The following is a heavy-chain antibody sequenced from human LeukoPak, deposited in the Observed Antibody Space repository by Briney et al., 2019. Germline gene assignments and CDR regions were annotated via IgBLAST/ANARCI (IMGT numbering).Heavy chain of an antibody. CDR2: MNPNSGNT. D-gene: IGHD2-15*01. CDR3: ARGGNIAVVVAADGFDY. Sequence: ASVKVSCKASGGTFSSYAISWVRQATGQGLEWMGWMNPNSGNTGYAQKFQGRVTMTRNTSISTAYMELSSLRSEDTAVYFCARGGNIAVVVAADGFDYWGQGTLVTVSS. J-gene: IGHJ4*02. V-gene: IGHV1-8*02. CDR1: GGTFSSYA.